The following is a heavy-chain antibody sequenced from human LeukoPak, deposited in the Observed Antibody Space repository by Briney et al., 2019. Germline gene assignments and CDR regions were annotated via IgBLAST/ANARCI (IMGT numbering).Heavy chain of an antibody. CDR3: ARDLERTRRYSSSWPDY. Sequence: ASVKVSCKASVYTFTMYGMNWVRQAPGQGLEWMGWISAYNGNTNYAQKLQGRVTMTTDTSTSTAYMELRSLRSDDTAVYYCARDLERTRRYSSSWPDYWGQGTLVTVSS. D-gene: IGHD6-13*01. J-gene: IGHJ4*02. CDR2: ISAYNGNT. CDR1: VYTFTMYG. V-gene: IGHV1-18*01.